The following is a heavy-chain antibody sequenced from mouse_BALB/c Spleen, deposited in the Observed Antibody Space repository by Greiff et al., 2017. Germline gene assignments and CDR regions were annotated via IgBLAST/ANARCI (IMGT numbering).Heavy chain of an antibody. CDR2: INPGSGGT. CDR1: GYAFTNYL. Sequence: QDQLQQSGAELVRPGTSVKVSCKASGYAFTNYLIEWVKQRPGQGLEWIGVINPGSGGTNYNEKFKGKATLTADKSSSTAYMQLSSLTSDDSAVYFCARSSTMITDYYAMDYWGQGTSVTVSS. V-gene: IGHV1-54*01. D-gene: IGHD2-4*01. CDR3: ARSSTMITDYYAMDY. J-gene: IGHJ4*01.